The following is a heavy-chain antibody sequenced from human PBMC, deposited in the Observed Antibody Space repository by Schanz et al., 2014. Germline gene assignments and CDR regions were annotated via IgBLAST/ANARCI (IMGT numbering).Heavy chain of an antibody. V-gene: IGHV3-30*04. J-gene: IGHJ4*02. CDR1: GFIFSYYT. Sequence: QVELVESGGGVVQPGRSLRLSCAASGFIFSYYTIHWVRQAPGKGLEWVAVISDDASRRHYADFVTGRFTISRDNSKDTVYLQMNSLRAEDTAVYYCARDLAGGGNDVWGQGTLVTVSS. CDR2: ISDDASRR. D-gene: IGHD2-15*01. CDR3: ARDLAGGGNDV.